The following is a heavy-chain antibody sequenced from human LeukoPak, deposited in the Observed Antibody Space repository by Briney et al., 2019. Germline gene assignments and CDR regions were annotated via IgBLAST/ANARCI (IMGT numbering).Heavy chain of an antibody. CDR3: ARDQDTAMLPFDY. D-gene: IGHD5-18*01. CDR2: IKDDGSEK. V-gene: IGHV3-7*01. Sequence: GGSLRLSCAASGFTFSSYWMSWVRQAPGKGLEWVANIKDDGSEKYYADSVKGRFTISRDNSKNTLYLQMNSLRAEDTAVYYCARDQDTAMLPFDYWGQGTLVTVSS. J-gene: IGHJ4*02. CDR1: GFTFSSYW.